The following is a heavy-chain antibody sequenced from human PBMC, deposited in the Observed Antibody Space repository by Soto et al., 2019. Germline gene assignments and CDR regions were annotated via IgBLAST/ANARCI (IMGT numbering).Heavy chain of an antibody. D-gene: IGHD6-19*01. CDR1: GFTFSSYG. CDR2: ISYDGSNK. V-gene: IGHV3-30*18. J-gene: IGHJ4*02. CDR3: AKSIAVAGYFDY. Sequence: GGSVRLSCAASGFTFSSYGMPWVRQAPGKGLEWVAVISYDGSNKYYADSVKGRFTISRDNSKNTLYLQMNSLRAEDTAVYYCAKSIAVAGYFDYWGQGTLVTVSS.